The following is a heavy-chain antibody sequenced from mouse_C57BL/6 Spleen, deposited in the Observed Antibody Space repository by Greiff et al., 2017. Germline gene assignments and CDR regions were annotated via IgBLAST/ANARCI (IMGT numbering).Heavy chain of an antibody. Sequence: QVQLQQPGTELVKPGASVKLSCKASGYTFTSYWMHWVKQRPGQGLEWIGNINPSNGGTNYNEKFKSKATLTIDKSSSTAYMQLSSLTSKGSAVYDCASAGTEDYAMDYWGQGTSVTVSS. J-gene: IGHJ4*01. CDR1: GYTFTSYW. CDR2: INPSNGGT. CDR3: ASAGTEDYAMDY. D-gene: IGHD4-1*01. V-gene: IGHV1-53*01.